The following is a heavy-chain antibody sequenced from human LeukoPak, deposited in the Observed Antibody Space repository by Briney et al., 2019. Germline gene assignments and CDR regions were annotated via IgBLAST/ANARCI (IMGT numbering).Heavy chain of an antibody. CDR1: GGSISSSSYY. J-gene: IGHJ5*02. D-gene: IGHD2-2*01. CDR2: IYYSGST. CDR3: ARLLVVPAANENWFDP. V-gene: IGHV4-39*01. Sequence: SETLSLTCTVSGGSISSSSYYWGWIRQPPGKGLEWIGSIYYSGSTYYNPSLKSRVTISVDTSKNQFSLKLSSVTAADTDVYYCARLLVVPAANENWFDPWGQGTLVTVSP.